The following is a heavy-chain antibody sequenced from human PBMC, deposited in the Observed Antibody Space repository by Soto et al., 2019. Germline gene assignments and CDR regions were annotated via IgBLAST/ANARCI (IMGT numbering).Heavy chain of an antibody. V-gene: IGHV5-51*01. CDR2: IYPGDSDT. CDR1: GYSFTSYW. CDR3: ARHSGPSWFEP. Sequence: PVQALKISCXGSGYSFTSYWICWVLQMPGKGLEWMGIIYPGDSDTRYSPSFQGQVTISADKSISTAYLQWSSLKASDTAMYYCARHSGPSWFEPWGQGTLVTVSS. J-gene: IGHJ5*02. D-gene: IGHD3-10*01.